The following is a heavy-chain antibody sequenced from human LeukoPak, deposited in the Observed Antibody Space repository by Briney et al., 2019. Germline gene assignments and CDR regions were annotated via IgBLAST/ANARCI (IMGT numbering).Heavy chain of an antibody. J-gene: IGHJ6*02. CDR3: ARVKEVAAAGTDYYYYGMDV. D-gene: IGHD6-13*01. V-gene: IGHV1-69*13. CDR2: IIPIFGTA. Sequence: ASVTVSCTASGGTFSSHAISWVRQAPGQGLEWMGGIIPIFGTANYAQKFQGRVTITADESTSTAYMELSSLRSEDTAVYYCARVKEVAAAGTDYYYYGMDVWGQGTTVTVSS. CDR1: GGTFSSHA.